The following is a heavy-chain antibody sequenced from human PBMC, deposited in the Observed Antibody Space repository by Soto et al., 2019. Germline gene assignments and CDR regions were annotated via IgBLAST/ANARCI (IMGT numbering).Heavy chain of an antibody. CDR2: VYYGGAS. V-gene: IGHV4-39*01. D-gene: IGHD6-6*01. J-gene: IGHJ6*04. Sequence: QLKLQESGPGLVKSSETLSLNCTVSGGSINGRVHYWGWMRQSPGKGLEWIGSVYYGGASYQNPSLMGEFMIVFDTSKKWFSLRLDSVTTADTAVYYCARGRLIGRLYYFCMDVWCKWTTVNVSS. CDR3: ARGRLIGRLYYFCMDV. CDR1: GGSINGRVHY.